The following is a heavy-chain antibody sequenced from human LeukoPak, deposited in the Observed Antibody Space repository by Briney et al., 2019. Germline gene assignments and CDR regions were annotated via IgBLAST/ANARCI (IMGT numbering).Heavy chain of an antibody. J-gene: IGHJ3*02. D-gene: IGHD6-19*01. V-gene: IGHV4-31*03. Sequence: SETLSLTCTVSGGSISSGGYYWSWIRQHPGKGLEWIGYIYYSGSTYYNPSLKSRVTISVDTSKNQFSLKLSSVTAADTAVYYCARDTLSSGWYGGHAFDIWGQGTMVTVSS. CDR1: GGSISSGGYY. CDR3: ARDTLSSGWYGGHAFDI. CDR2: IYYSGST.